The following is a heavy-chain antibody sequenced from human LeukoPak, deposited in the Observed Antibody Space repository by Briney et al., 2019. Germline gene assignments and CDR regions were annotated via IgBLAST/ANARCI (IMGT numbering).Heavy chain of an antibody. J-gene: IGHJ4*02. CDR1: GFTFSSYG. CDR2: ISYDGSNK. D-gene: IGHD1-1*01. V-gene: IGHV3-30*18. CDR3: AKGLGRWNAPVDY. Sequence: GGSLRLSCAASGFTFSSYGMHWVRQAPGKGLEWVAVISYDGSNKYYADSVKGRFTISRDNSKNTLYLQMNSLRAEDTAVYYCAKGLGRWNAPVDYWGQGTLVTVSS.